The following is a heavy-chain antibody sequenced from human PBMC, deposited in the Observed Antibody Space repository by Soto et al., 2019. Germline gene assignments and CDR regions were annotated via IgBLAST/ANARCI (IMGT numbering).Heavy chain of an antibody. CDR1: GFTFSSYG. J-gene: IGHJ6*02. Sequence: GGSLRLSCAASGFTFSSYGMHWVRQAPGKGLEWVAVISYDGSNKYYADSVKGRFTISRDNSKNTLYLQMNSLRAEDTAVYYCAKGAVEMATKFYYYYGMDVWGQGTTVTVSS. CDR3: AKGAVEMATKFYYYYGMDV. D-gene: IGHD5-12*01. CDR2: ISYDGSNK. V-gene: IGHV3-30*18.